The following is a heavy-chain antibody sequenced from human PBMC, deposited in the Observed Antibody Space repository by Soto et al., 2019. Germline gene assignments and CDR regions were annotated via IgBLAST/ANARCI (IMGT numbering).Heavy chain of an antibody. Sequence: SETLSLTCAVYCGAFSGYYWSWIRQPPGKGLEWIGEINHSGSTNYNPSLKSRVTISVDTSKNQFSLKLSSVTAADAAVYYCARAPLSGYGYYYYGMDVWGQGTTVTVSS. V-gene: IGHV4-34*01. CDR1: CGAFSGYY. CDR3: ARAPLSGYGYYYYGMDV. CDR2: INHSGST. D-gene: IGHD3-22*01. J-gene: IGHJ6*02.